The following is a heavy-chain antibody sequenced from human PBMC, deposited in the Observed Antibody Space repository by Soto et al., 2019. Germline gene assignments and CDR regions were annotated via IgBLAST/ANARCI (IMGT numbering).Heavy chain of an antibody. CDR1: GVSFSGYY. CDR2: INHSGST. J-gene: IGHJ4*02. D-gene: IGHD1-26*01. CDR3: ASGRSYPNDY. V-gene: IGHV4-34*01. Sequence: SQTLSLTCAVYGVSFSGYYWSWIRQPPGKGLEWIGEINHSGSTNYNPSLKSRVTISVDTSKNQFSLKLSSVTAADTAVYYCASGRSYPNDYWGQGTLVTVSS.